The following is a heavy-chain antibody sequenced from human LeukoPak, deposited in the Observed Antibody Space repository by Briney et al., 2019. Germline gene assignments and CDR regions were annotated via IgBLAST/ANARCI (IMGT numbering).Heavy chain of an antibody. J-gene: IGHJ6*03. CDR3: ATDAPWEPRGYYYMDV. CDR1: GYTLTELS. CDR2: FDPEDGET. V-gene: IGHV1-24*01. Sequence: ASVKVSCKVSGYTLTELSMHWVRQAPGKGLEWMGGFDPEDGETIYAQKFQGRVTMTEDTSTDTAYMELSSLRSEDTAVYYCATDAPWEPRGYYYMDVWGKGTTVTVSS. D-gene: IGHD1-14*01.